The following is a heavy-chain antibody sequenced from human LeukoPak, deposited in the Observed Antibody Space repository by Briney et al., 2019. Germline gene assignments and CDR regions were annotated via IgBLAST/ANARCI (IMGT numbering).Heavy chain of an antibody. CDR3: ATAEVAGSHPDAFDI. J-gene: IGHJ3*02. Sequence: WASVKVSCKVSGYTLTELSMHWVRQAPGKGLEWMGGFDPEDGETIYAQKFQGRVTMTEDISTDTAYMELSSLRSEDTAVYYCATAEVAGSHPDAFDIWGQGTMVTVSS. CDR1: GYTLTELS. V-gene: IGHV1-24*01. CDR2: FDPEDGET. D-gene: IGHD6-19*01.